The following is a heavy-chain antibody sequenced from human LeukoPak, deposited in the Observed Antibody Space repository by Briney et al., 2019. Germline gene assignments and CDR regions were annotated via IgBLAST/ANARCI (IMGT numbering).Heavy chain of an antibody. CDR1: GGSISSYY. CDR2: IYYSGST. CDR3: AAGYSSGWYLWTGDAFDI. V-gene: IGHV4-59*01. Sequence: SETLSLTCTVSGGSISSYYWSWIRQPPGKGLEWIGYIYYSGSTNYNPSLKSRVTISVDTSKNQFSLKLSSVTAADTAVYCCAAGYSSGWYLWTGDAFDIWGQGTMVTVSS. D-gene: IGHD6-19*01. J-gene: IGHJ3*02.